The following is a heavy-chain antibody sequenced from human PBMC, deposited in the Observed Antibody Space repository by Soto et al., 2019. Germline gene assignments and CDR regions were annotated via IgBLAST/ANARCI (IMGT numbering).Heavy chain of an antibody. V-gene: IGHV1-2*04. Sequence: ASVKVSCKASGYTFTGYYVHWVRQAPGQGLEWMGWINPHSGGTDYAQKFQGWVTMTRDTSISTAYMELSRLRFDDTAMYYCARGGIAAAFIYYFDYWGQGTLVTVSS. CDR3: ARGGIAAAFIYYFDY. D-gene: IGHD6-13*01. J-gene: IGHJ4*02. CDR2: INPHSGGT. CDR1: GYTFTGYY.